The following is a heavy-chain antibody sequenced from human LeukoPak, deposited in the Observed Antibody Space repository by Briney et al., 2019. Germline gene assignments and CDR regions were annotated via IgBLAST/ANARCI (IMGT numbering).Heavy chain of an antibody. V-gene: IGHV5-51*01. CDR2: VHPGNSDT. Sequence: GESLKISCKASGYSFTTYWIGWVRQMPGKGLEWMAIVHPGNSDTRYIPSFQGQVTISADKSINTAYLQWSSLKPSDTAIYYCARSASRYFDWFDYWGQGTLLTVSS. J-gene: IGHJ4*02. CDR1: GYSFTTYW. D-gene: IGHD3-9*01. CDR3: ARSASRYFDWFDY.